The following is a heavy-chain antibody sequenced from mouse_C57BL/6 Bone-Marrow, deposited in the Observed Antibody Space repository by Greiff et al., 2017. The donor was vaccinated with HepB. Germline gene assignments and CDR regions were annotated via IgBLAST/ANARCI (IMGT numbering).Heavy chain of an antibody. J-gene: IGHJ3*01. CDR1: GFTFSDAW. CDR2: IRNKANNHAT. V-gene: IGHV6-6*01. Sequence: EVQLQESGGGLVQPGGSMKLSCAASGFTFSDAWMDWVRQSPEKGLEWVAEIRNKANNHATYYAESVKGRFTISRDDSKSSVYLQMNSLRAEDTGIYYCTRPPGEQGKAYWGQGTLVTVSA. CDR3: TRPPGEQGKAY.